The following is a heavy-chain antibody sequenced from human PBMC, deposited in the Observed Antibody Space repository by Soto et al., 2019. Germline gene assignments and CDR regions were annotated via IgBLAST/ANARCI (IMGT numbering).Heavy chain of an antibody. CDR1: GGSISSYY. CDR3: ARAVVVVPAAQYFDY. D-gene: IGHD2-2*01. CDR2: IYYSGST. Sequence: LSLTCTVSGGSISSYYWSWIRQPPGKGLEWIGYIYYSGSTNYTPSLKSRVTISVDTSKNQFSLKLSSVTAADTAVYYCARAVVVVPAAQYFDYWGQGTLVPVSS. V-gene: IGHV4-59*01. J-gene: IGHJ4*02.